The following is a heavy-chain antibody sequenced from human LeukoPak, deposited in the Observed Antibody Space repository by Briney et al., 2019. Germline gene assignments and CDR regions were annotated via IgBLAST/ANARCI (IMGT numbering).Heavy chain of an antibody. D-gene: IGHD2-21*01. CDR1: GGSISSHY. CDR2: IYYSGST. Sequence: SETLSLTCTVSGGSISSHYWSWIRQPPGKGLEWIGYIYYSGSTNYNPSLKSRATISVDTSKNQFSLKLSSVTAADTAVYYCARGAIPNWFDPWGQGTLVTVSS. V-gene: IGHV4-59*11. J-gene: IGHJ5*02. CDR3: ARGAIPNWFDP.